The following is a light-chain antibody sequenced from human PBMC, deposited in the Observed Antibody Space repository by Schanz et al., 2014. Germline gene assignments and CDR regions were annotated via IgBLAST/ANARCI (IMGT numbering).Light chain of an antibody. J-gene: IGKJ1*01. Sequence: DIQMTQSPSSLSASVGDRVTITCRASQSISTYLNWYQQKPGKAPKLLIYAASRLQSGVPSRISGSGSGTDFILTISSLQPEDFATYYCQQGYSTPRTFGQGTKVESK. CDR3: QQGYSTPRT. CDR2: AAS. CDR1: QSISTY. V-gene: IGKV1-39*01.